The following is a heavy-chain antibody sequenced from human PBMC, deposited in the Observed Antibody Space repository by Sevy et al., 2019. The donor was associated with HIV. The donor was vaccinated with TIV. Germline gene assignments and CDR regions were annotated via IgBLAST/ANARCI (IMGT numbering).Heavy chain of an antibody. J-gene: IGHJ6*02. CDR2: HSGSGGST. Sequence: GGSLRLSCAASGFTFSSYAMSWVRRAPGKGLEWVSDHSGSGGSTDYADSVKGRFTISRDNSKNTLYLQMNSLRAEDTAVYYCAKDMFFQYCSGGSYYSRIGYYYDGMDVWGQGTTVTVSS. CDR3: AKDMFFQYCSGGSYYSRIGYYYDGMDV. CDR1: GFTFSSYA. D-gene: IGHD2-15*01. V-gene: IGHV3-23*01.